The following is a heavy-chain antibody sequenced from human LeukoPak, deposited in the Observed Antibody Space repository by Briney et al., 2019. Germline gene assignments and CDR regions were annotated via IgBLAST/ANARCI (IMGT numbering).Heavy chain of an antibody. CDR1: GGSISSYY. CDR3: AREGYCTNGVCPDY. J-gene: IGHJ4*02. V-gene: IGHV4-59*01. CDR2: IYYSGST. D-gene: IGHD2-8*01. Sequence: SETLSLTCTVSGGSISSYYWSWIRQPPRKGLEWIGYIYYSGSTNYNPSLKSRVTISVDTSKNQFSLRLSSVTAADTAVYYCAREGYCTNGVCPDYWGQGTLVTVSS.